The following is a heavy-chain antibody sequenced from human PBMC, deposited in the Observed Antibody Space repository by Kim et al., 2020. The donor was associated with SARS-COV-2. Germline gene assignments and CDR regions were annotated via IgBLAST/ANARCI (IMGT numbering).Heavy chain of an antibody. CDR3: ARESVVGATTLDY. D-gene: IGHD1-26*01. V-gene: IGHV1-69*01. Sequence: YAQEFQGRVTITADESTSTAYMELGSRRSEDTAVYYCARESVVGATTLDYWGQGTLVTVSS. J-gene: IGHJ4*02.